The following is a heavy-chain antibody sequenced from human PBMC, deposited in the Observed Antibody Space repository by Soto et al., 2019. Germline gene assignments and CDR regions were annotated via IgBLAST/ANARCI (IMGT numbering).Heavy chain of an antibody. CDR1: GFTFSSYG. D-gene: IGHD3-10*01. CDR3: ARDRPHYYGSGSYYNDY. J-gene: IGHJ4*02. Sequence: GGSLRLSCAASGFTFSSYGMHWVRQAPGKGLEWVAVIWYDGSNKYYADSVKGRFTISRDNSKNTLYLQMNSLRAEDTAVYYCARDRPHYYGSGSYYNDYWGQGTLVTVSS. CDR2: IWYDGSNK. V-gene: IGHV3-33*01.